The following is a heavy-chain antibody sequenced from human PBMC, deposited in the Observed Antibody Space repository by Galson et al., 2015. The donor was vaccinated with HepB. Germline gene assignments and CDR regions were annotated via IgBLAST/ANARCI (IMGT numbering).Heavy chain of an antibody. V-gene: IGHV1-24*01. J-gene: IGHJ5*02. Sequence: SVKVSCKVSGYTLTELSIHWVRQAPGKGLEWMGGFDPEDGETFYAQKFQGRVTMTEDTSTDTAYLELSSLRSEDAAVYYCARNPPMYYGLGSYHWFDPWGQGTLVTVSS. D-gene: IGHD3-10*01. CDR2: FDPEDGET. CDR1: GYTLTELS. CDR3: ARNPPMYYGLGSYHWFDP.